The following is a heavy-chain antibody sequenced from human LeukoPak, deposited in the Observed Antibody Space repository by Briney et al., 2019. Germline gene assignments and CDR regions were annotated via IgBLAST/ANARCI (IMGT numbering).Heavy chain of an antibody. V-gene: IGHV3-48*01. CDR1: GFTFSSYS. J-gene: IGHJ4*02. D-gene: IGHD3-10*01. CDR3: AIFRGNFDY. Sequence: GGSLRLSCAASGFTFSSYSMNWVRQAPGKGLEWVSYISSSSNTIYYADSVKGRFTISRDNSKNTLYLQMNSLRAEDTAVYYCAIFRGNFDYWGQGTLVTVSS. CDR2: ISSSSNTI.